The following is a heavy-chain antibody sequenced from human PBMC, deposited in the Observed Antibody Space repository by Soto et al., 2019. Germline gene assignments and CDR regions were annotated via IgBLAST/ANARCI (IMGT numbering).Heavy chain of an antibody. CDR1: GYTFTGYY. J-gene: IGHJ4*02. V-gene: IGHV1-46*01. CDR3: ATILTTVTYFDY. Sequence: VKVSCKASGYTFTGYYMHWVRQAPGQGLEWMGIINPSGGSTNYAQKFQGRVTMTRDTSTSTVYMELSSLRSEDTAVYYCATILTTVTYFDYWGQGTLVTVSS. CDR2: INPSGGST. D-gene: IGHD4-17*01.